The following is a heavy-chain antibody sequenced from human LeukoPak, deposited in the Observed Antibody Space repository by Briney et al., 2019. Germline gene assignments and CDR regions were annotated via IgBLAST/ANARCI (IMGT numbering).Heavy chain of an antibody. Sequence: GRSLRLSCVASGFSFISYTMHWVRQAPGKGLEWVSYISSSGSTIYYADSVKGRFTISRDNAKNSLYLQMNSLRAEDTAVYYCARDNEDILTGYYRNFDYWGQGTLVTVSS. CDR2: ISSSGSTI. D-gene: IGHD3-9*01. CDR1: GFSFISYT. J-gene: IGHJ4*02. V-gene: IGHV3-48*03. CDR3: ARDNEDILTGYYRNFDY.